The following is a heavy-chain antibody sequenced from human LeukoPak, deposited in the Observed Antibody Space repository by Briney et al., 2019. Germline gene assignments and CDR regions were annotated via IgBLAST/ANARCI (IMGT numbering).Heavy chain of an antibody. D-gene: IGHD2-15*01. J-gene: IGHJ6*02. CDR3: ARDGGYCSGGSCYSGDYYYGMDV. CDR1: GFTFSSYS. Sequence: GGSLRLSCAASGFTFSSYSMNWVRQAPEKGLEWVSSISSSSSYIYYADSVKGRFTISRDNAKNSLYLQMNSLRAEDTAVYYCARDGGYCSGGSCYSGDYYYGMDVWGQGTTVTVSS. V-gene: IGHV3-21*01. CDR2: ISSSSSYI.